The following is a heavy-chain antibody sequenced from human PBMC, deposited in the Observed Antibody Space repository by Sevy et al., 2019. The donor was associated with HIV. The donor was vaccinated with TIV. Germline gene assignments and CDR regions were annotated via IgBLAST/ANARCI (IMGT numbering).Heavy chain of an antibody. CDR1: GFIFGDHV. CDR2: ISSSSSYI. Sequence: GGSLRLSCAASGFIFGDHVIHWVRQAPGKGLEWVSSISSSSSYIYYADSVKGRFTISRDNAKNSLYLQMNSLRAEDTAVYYCANTRGLYYYGSGSYSPGFDYWGQGTLVTVSS. V-gene: IGHV3-21*01. D-gene: IGHD3-10*01. J-gene: IGHJ4*02. CDR3: ANTRGLYYYGSGSYSPGFDY.